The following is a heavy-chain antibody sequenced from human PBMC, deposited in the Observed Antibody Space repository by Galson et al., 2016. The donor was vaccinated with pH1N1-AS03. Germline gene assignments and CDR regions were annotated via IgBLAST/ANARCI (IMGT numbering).Heavy chain of an antibody. D-gene: IGHD2/OR15-2a*01. CDR3: ARDRLSTFNFPLLDH. CDR1: GFTFGSSA. V-gene: IGHV3-30*04. CDR2: ISFDGNAE. Sequence: SLRLSCAASGFTFGSSAMHWVRQAPGKGLAWVAVISFDGNAESYADSVMGRFTISRDNSKNTLYLQMNSPGPEDTAVYYCARDRLSTFNFPLLDHRGQGTLVTVPS. J-gene: IGHJ4*02.